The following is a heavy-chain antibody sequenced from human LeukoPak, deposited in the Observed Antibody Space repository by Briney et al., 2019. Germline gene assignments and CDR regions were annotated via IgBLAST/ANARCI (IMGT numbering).Heavy chain of an antibody. CDR2: INPNSGGT. CDR3: ARVPLNWNDFDY. J-gene: IGHJ4*02. Sequence: ASVTVSCKASGYTFTGYYMHWVRQAPGQGLEWMGWINPNSGGTNYAQKFQGRVTMTRDTSISTAYMELSRLRSDDTAVYYCARVPLNWNDFDYWGQGTLVTVSS. CDR1: GYTFTGYY. V-gene: IGHV1-2*02. D-gene: IGHD1-1*01.